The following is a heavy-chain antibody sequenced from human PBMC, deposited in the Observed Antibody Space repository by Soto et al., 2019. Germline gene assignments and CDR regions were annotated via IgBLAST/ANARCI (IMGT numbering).Heavy chain of an antibody. D-gene: IGHD2-21*02. Sequence: SETLSLTCAVYGGSFSGYYWSWIRQPPGKGLEWIGEINHSGSTNYNPSLKSRVTISGDTSTNQFSLELISVTAADAAVYYCAGPGDCGGDCYYFNYWGQGTRGTVSS. J-gene: IGHJ4*02. CDR2: INHSGST. V-gene: IGHV4-34*01. CDR3: AGPGDCGGDCYYFNY. CDR1: GGSFSGYY.